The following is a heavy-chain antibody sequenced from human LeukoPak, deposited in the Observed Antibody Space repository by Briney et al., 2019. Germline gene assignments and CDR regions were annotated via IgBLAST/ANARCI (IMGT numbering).Heavy chain of an antibody. Sequence: SETLSLTCTVSGGSISSYYWSWIRQPPGKGLEWIGYIYYSGSTNYNPSLKSRVTISVDTSKNQFSLKLTSVTAADTAVYYCARGGKAAVRFDLWGRGTLVTVSS. V-gene: IGHV4-59*08. CDR1: GGSISSYY. J-gene: IGHJ2*01. CDR2: IYYSGST. CDR3: ARGGKAAVRFDL. D-gene: IGHD2-15*01.